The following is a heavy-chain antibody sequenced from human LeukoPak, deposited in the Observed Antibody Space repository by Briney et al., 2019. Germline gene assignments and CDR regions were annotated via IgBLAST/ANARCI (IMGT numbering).Heavy chain of an antibody. CDR3: AKDDAWLQYND. V-gene: IGHV1-18*01. Sequence: AAVKVSCKASGYTFTSHGISWVRQAPGQGLEWMGWISTYNGNTNYAQKLQGRVTMTTDTSTSTAYMELSSLRSDDTAVYYCAKDDAWLQYNDWGQGTLVTVSS. D-gene: IGHD5-24*01. CDR1: GYTFTSHG. J-gene: IGHJ4*02. CDR2: ISTYNGNT.